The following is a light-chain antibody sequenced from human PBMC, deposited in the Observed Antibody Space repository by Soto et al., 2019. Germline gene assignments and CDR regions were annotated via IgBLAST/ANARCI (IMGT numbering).Light chain of an antibody. CDR1: SSNIGAGYE. Sequence: QSVLTQPPSVSAAPGQRVTISCTGSSSNIGAGYEAHWYQQVPGTAPKLLIYENNNRPSGVSNRFSGSKSGNTASLTISGLQAEDEADYYCSSYTSSSTLLYVFGTGTKLTVL. V-gene: IGLV1-40*01. CDR3: SSYTSSSTLLYV. J-gene: IGLJ1*01. CDR2: ENN.